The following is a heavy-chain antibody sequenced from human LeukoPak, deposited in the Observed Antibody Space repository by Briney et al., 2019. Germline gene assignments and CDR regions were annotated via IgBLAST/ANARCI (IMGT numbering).Heavy chain of an antibody. V-gene: IGHV1-24*01. J-gene: IGHJ4*02. CDR1: GYTLTELS. D-gene: IGHD6-19*01. CDR2: FDPEDGET. CDR3: ATSPEAVAGTFDY. Sequence: ASVKVSCKVSGYTLTELSMHWVRQAPGKGLEWMGGFDPEDGETIYAQEFQGRVTMTEDTSTDTAYMELSSLRSEDTAVYYCATSPEAVAGTFDYWGQGTLVTVSS.